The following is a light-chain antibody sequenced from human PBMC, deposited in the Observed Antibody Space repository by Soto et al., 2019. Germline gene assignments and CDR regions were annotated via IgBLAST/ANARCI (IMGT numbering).Light chain of an antibody. J-gene: IGKJ1*01. CDR3: QQNNHWLWT. CDR1: QSVGSK. CDR2: GAS. V-gene: IGKV3-15*01. Sequence: EIVMTQSPDTLSVSPGERATLSCRASQSVGSKLAWYQQKPGQAPRLLIYGASTRATAIPARFSGSGSGTEFTLTISSLQSEDFAVYYCQQNNHWLWTFGQGTKVDIK.